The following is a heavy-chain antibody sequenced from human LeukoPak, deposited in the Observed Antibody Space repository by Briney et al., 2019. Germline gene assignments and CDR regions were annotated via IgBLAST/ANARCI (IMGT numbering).Heavy chain of an antibody. D-gene: IGHD3-22*01. V-gene: IGHV3-9*01. J-gene: IGHJ4*02. CDR3: AKGKWLSESPLDY. CDR2: ISWNSGSI. Sequence: PGRSLRLSCAASGFIFDDYAMHWVRQPPGKGLEWVSGISWNSGSIGYADSVKGRFTISRDNAKNSLYLQMNSLRVEDTALYYCAKGKWLSESPLDYWGQGTRVTASS. CDR1: GFIFDDYA.